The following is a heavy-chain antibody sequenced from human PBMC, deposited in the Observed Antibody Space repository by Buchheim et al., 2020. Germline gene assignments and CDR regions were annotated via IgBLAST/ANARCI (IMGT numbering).Heavy chain of an antibody. CDR3: VHTRDILTGYGFDY. CDR1: GFTLTTSGVG. V-gene: IGHV2-5*02. Sequence: QITLKESGPTLVKPTQTLTLTCTFSGFTLTTSGVGVGWIRQPPGEALEWLALIYWDNDDRYSPSLRSMLTITKDTSKNQVSLIMTSMDPVDTAIYYCVHTRDILTGYGFDYWGQGIL. D-gene: IGHD3-9*01. J-gene: IGHJ4*02. CDR2: IYWDNDD.